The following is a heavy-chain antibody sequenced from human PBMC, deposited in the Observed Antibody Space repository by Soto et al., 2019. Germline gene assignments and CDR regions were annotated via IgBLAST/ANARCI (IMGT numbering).Heavy chain of an antibody. Sequence: SVKVSCKASGGTFSSYAISWVRQAPGQGLEWMGGIIPIFGTANYAQKFQGRVTITADESTSTAYMELSSLRSEDTAVYYCARVQGEGYCTTTSCYCLLYRCDRGTRVTVS. V-gene: IGHV1-69*13. CDR1: GGTFSSYA. CDR3: ARVQGEGYCTTTSCYCLLYR. J-gene: IGHJ5*02. CDR2: IIPIFGTA. D-gene: IGHD2-2*01.